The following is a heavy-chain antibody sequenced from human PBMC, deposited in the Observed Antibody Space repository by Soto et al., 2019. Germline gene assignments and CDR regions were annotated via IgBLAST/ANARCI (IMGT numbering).Heavy chain of an antibody. CDR2: ISYDGSHE. CDR1: GFIFREYA. J-gene: IGHJ4*02. Sequence: QVHLVESGGGVVQPGTSLRLSCAASGFIFREYAMHWVRQAPGKGLDWVAVISYDGSHEDYADSVKGRFTISRDNSKDTIYLQANSLRNEDTATYYCARDLGAVAALDSWGQGTLVTVSS. V-gene: IGHV3-30*04. CDR3: ARDLGAVAALDS. D-gene: IGHD6-19*01.